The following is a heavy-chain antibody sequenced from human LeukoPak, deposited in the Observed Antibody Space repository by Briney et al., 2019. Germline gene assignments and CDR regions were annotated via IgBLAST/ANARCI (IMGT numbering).Heavy chain of an antibody. D-gene: IGHD6-13*01. Sequence: GGSLRLSCAGSGFTFAMTWVRLAPGKGLEWVSGISGDASVSRHADSVKGRFNISRDNSKNTLYLQLNGLRVVDTAIYYCAKAYSSSLYGDAFHIWGQGTMVTVSP. CDR2: ISGDASVS. CDR3: AKAYSSSLYGDAFHI. CDR1: GFTFA. J-gene: IGHJ3*02. V-gene: IGHV3-23*01.